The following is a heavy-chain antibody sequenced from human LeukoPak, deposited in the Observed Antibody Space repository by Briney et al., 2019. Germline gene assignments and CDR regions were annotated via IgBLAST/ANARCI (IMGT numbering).Heavy chain of an antibody. J-gene: IGHJ6*02. V-gene: IGHV3-66*01. D-gene: IGHD2-2*01. CDR1: GFTVSSNY. CDR3: ARNLGYCSSTSCQYGMDV. Sequence: GGSLRLSYAASGFTVSSNYMSWVRQAPGKGLEWVSVIYSGGSTYYADSVKGRFTIYRDNSKNTLYLQMNSLRAEDTAVYYRARNLGYCSSTSCQYGMDVWGQGTTVTVSS. CDR2: IYSGGST.